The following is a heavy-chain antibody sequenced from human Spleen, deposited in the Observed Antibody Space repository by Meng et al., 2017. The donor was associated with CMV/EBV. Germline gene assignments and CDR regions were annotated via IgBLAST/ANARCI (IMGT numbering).Heavy chain of an antibody. V-gene: IGHV1-69*05. J-gene: IGHJ6*02. CDR3: ARDIVVVPAARVGYYYYGMDV. Sequence: SVKVSCKASGGTFSSYAISWVRQAPGQGLEWMGGIIPIFGTANYAQKFQGRVTITTDESTSTAYMELSSLRSEDTAVYYCARDIVVVPAARVGYYYYGMDVWGQGTTVTVSS. CDR1: GGTFSSYA. CDR2: IIPIFGTA. D-gene: IGHD2-2*01.